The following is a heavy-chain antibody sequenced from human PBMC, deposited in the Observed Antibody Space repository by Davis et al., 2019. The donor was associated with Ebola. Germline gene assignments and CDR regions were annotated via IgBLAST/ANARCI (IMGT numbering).Heavy chain of an antibody. V-gene: IGHV4-31*03. CDR2: IYYSGST. CDR3: ARDRWGYVGAIDY. D-gene: IGHD3-10*02. J-gene: IGHJ4*02. CDR1: GGSISSGGYY. Sequence: MPSETLSLTCTVSGGSISSGGYYWSWIRQHPGKGLEWIGYIYYSGSTYYNPSLKSRVTISVDTSKNQFSLKLSSVTAADTAVYYCARDRWGYVGAIDYWGQGTLVTVSS.